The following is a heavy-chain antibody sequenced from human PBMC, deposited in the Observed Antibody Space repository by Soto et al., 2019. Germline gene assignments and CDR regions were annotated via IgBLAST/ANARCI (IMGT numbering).Heavy chain of an antibody. V-gene: IGHV4-4*07. CDR3: ARSAIPRGGWFRP. Sequence: SETLSVTCNVADDSLITYYWSWIRQPAGKGLEWIGRIYASGSTNYNPSLKGRVSMSVDTSKKQFSLRMISVTAADTAMYYCARSAIPRGGWFRPWGQGVLVTVSS. CDR1: DDSLITYY. J-gene: IGHJ5*02. CDR2: IYASGST. D-gene: IGHD2-21*01.